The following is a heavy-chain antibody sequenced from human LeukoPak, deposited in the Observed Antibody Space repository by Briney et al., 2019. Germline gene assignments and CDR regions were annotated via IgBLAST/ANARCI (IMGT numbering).Heavy chain of an antibody. J-gene: IGHJ5*02. Sequence: PGGSLRLSCAASGFTFSTYAMIWVRQAPGKGLEWVSGISVSGSSTYSADSVKGRILISRDNSKNTLYLQMNGLRAEDTAVYYCAKARDFDFWSGYSNWFDTWGQGTLVTVSS. CDR1: GFTFSTYA. D-gene: IGHD3-3*01. CDR2: ISVSGSST. V-gene: IGHV3-23*01. CDR3: AKARDFDFWSGYSNWFDT.